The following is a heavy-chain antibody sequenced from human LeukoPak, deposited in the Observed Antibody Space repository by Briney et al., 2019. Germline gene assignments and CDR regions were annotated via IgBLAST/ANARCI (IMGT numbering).Heavy chain of an antibody. CDR1: GGSISSSSYY. Sequence: KPSETLSLTCTVSGGSISSSSYYWGWIRQPPGKGLEWIGEINHSGSTNYNPSLKSRVTISVDTSKNQFSLKLSSVTAADTAVYYCARARFLKNRLRTVISSSWYSVWGQGTLVTVSS. J-gene: IGHJ4*02. CDR2: INHSGST. CDR3: ARARFLKNRLRTVISSSWYSV. V-gene: IGHV4-39*07. D-gene: IGHD6-13*01.